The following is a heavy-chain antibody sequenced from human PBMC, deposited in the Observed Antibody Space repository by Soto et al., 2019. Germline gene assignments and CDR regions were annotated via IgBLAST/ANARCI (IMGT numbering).Heavy chain of an antibody. CDR1: HDIFTSNS. CDR2: IYPDDSAV. D-gene: IGHD3-3*01. V-gene: IGHV5-51*01. Sequence: PAESLKISCQGCHDIFTSNSLAWLRQLPGKGLEWMGVIYPDDSAVKYDPSFHGQVTIAVDKSISTSYLQWGRLRDSGTAMYFCARYGVRFGSFDYWGQGTPVTVSS. CDR3: ARYGVRFGSFDY. J-gene: IGHJ4*02.